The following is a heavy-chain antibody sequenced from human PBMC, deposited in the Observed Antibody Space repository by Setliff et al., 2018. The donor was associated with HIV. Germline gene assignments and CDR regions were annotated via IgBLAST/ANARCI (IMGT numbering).Heavy chain of an antibody. J-gene: IGHJ4*02. V-gene: IGHV3-30*02. Sequence: GGSLRLSCAASGFTISSYHIHWVRQAPGKGLEWVACVRHDGDVQIYADSVKGRFTASRDNPKNTVSLQLNSLRIEDTAVYYCARDFSWATDSWGQGTLVTVSS. CDR1: GFTISSYH. CDR2: VRHDGDVQ. D-gene: IGHD2-15*01. CDR3: ARDFSWATDS.